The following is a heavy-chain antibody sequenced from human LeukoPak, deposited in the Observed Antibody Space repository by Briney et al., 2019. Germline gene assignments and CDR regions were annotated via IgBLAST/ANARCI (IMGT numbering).Heavy chain of an antibody. D-gene: IGHD6-13*01. CDR1: GGTFSSYA. CDR3: ARSKQQLVVFDY. J-gene: IGHJ4*02. CDR2: IIPIFDTA. V-gene: IGHV1-69*06. Sequence: ASVKVSCKASGGTFSSYAISWVRQAPGQGLEWMGGIIPIFDTAVYAQKFQGRVTVTADKSTSTAYMELSSLRSEDTAVYYCARSKQQLVVFDYWGQGTLVTVSS.